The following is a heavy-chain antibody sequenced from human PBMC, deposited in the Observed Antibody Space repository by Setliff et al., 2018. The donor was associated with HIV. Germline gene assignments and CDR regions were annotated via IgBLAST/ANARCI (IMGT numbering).Heavy chain of an antibody. CDR3: AKRRVSNIGPGDY. Sequence: GGSLRLSCTGSEFTFSKYAMNWVRQAPGEGLEWVSGISHNGTDTHYADSLKGRFAVSRDNSNNTLFLQMHNLRADDTAVYYCAKRRVSNIGPGDYWGPGTLVTVSS. V-gene: IGHV3-23*05. D-gene: IGHD3-16*02. CDR1: EFTFSKYA. CDR2: ISHNGTDT. J-gene: IGHJ4*02.